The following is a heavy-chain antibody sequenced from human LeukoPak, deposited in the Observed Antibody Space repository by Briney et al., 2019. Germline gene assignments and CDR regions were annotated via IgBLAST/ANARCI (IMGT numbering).Heavy chain of an antibody. CDR1: GFTFTNYA. CDR3: AKATTGSPSRWFDP. D-gene: IGHD3-10*01. V-gene: IGHV3-23*01. CDR2: ISGSGATK. J-gene: IGHJ5*02. Sequence: PGGSLRLSCTASGFTFTNYAMIWVRQAPGKGLQWVSVISGSGATKDYVDSVKGRFTISRDNPKSTLYLEMNSLRAEDTAIYYCAKATTGSPSRWFDPWGQGTLVTVSS.